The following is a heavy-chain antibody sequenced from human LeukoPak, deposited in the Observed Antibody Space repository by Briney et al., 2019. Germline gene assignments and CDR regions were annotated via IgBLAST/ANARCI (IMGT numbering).Heavy chain of an antibody. CDR1: GFTFSSYW. Sequence: GGSLRLSCAASGFTFSSYWMSWVRQAPGKGLEWVANIKQDGSEKYYVDSVKGRFTVSRDNAKNSLYLQMNSLRAEDTVVYYCARALGYGDFDYWGQGTLVIVSS. V-gene: IGHV3-7*01. J-gene: IGHJ4*02. CDR3: ARALGYGDFDY. CDR2: IKQDGSEK. D-gene: IGHD4-17*01.